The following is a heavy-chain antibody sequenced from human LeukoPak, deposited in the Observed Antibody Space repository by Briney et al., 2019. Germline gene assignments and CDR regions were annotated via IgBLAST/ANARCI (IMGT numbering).Heavy chain of an antibody. CDR2: ISWNSDII. J-gene: IGHJ6*04. V-gene: IGHV3-9*01. D-gene: IGHD3-10*01. Sequence: PGGSLRLSCAASGFTFNDYAMHWVRQAPGKGLEWVSGISWNSDIIGYADSVKGRFTISRDNAKNTLYLQMNSLRAEDAAVYYCVRDNYYRMDVWGKGTTVTVSS. CDR3: VRDNYYRMDV. CDR1: GFTFNDYA.